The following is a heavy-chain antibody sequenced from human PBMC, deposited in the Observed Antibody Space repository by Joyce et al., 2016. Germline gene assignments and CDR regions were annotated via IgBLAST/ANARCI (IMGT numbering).Heavy chain of an antibody. CDR2: VNTSGAT. Sequence: QVQLQQWGAGLLKPSETLSLTCGVNGGPFRGFLWTWVRQPPGEGVQWIGDVNTSGATNYNPSIKSRVTISVDTSKNQFSLTLTSITAADTAMYYCARSQWLAPLMYWGQGSLVAVSS. CDR3: ARSQWLAPLMY. CDR1: GGPFRGFL. V-gene: IGHV4-34*02. D-gene: IGHD6-19*01. J-gene: IGHJ4*02.